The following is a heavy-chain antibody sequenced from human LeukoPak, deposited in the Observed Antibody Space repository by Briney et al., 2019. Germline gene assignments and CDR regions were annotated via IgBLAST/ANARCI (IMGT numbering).Heavy chain of an antibody. CDR3: AKLTTGYSSGPSDY. V-gene: IGHV3-23*01. CDR2: ISGSGGST. Sequence: GGSLRLSCAASGFTFDDYAMHWVRQAPGKGLEWVSAISGSGGSTYYADSVKGRFTISRDNSKNTLYLQMNSLRAEDTAVYYCAKLTTGYSSGPSDYWGQGTLVTVSS. CDR1: GFTFDDYA. D-gene: IGHD6-19*01. J-gene: IGHJ4*02.